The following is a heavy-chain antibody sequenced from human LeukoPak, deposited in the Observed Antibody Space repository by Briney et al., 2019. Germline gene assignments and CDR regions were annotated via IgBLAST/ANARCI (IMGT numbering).Heavy chain of an antibody. J-gene: IGHJ4*02. CDR1: GYTFTSYY. Sequence: ASVEVSCKASGYTFTSYYMHWVRQAPGQGLEWMGIINPSGGSTSYAQKFQGRVTMTRDTSTSTVYMELSSLRSEDTAVYYCARNAVAGTSFDYWGQGTLVTVSS. CDR2: INPSGGST. V-gene: IGHV1-46*01. CDR3: ARNAVAGTSFDY. D-gene: IGHD6-19*01.